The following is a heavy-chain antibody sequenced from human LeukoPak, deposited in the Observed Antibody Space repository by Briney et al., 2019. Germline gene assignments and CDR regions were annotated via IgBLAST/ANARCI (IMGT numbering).Heavy chain of an antibody. CDR3: ARDQYDTWSRRGNFDS. CDR1: GFTFSTYA. D-gene: IGHD3-3*01. J-gene: IGHJ4*02. V-gene: IGHV3-30-3*01. Sequence: GGSLRLSCAASGFTFSTYAMHWVRQAPYEGLEWVTAISYDASSKYYADSVKGRFTISRDNSKSTLYLQMNSLRVEDTAVFYCARDQYDTWSRRGNFDSWGQGTLVIVSS. CDR2: ISYDASSK.